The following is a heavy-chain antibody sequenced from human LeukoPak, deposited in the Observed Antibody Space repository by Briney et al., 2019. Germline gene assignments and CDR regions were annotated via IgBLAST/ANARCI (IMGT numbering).Heavy chain of an antibody. D-gene: IGHD2-21*01. J-gene: IGHJ4*02. V-gene: IGHV1-18*01. CDR2: VSPYNGHT. CDR1: RYTFSSYE. Sequence: ASVKVSCKASRYTFSSYEISWLRQAPGQGLEWMGWVSPYNGHTDYIQKFQGRVTMTTDTSTNTAYIELRSLRSDDTAVYYCATGGYCGCDCSIRAFGYWGQGTLVTVSS. CDR3: ATGGYCGCDCSIRAFGY.